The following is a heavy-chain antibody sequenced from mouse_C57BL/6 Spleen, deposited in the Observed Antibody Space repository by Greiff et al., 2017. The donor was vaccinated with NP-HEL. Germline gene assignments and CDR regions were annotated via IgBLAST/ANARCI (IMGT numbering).Heavy chain of an antibody. D-gene: IGHD2-4*01. V-gene: IGHV2-5*01. Sequence: VMLVESGPGLVQPSQSLSITCTVSGFSLTSYGVHWVRQSPGKGLEWLGVIWRGGSTDYNAAFMSRLSITKDNSKSQVFFKMNSLQADDTAIYYCAKRDDYSWYFDVWGTGTTVTVSS. CDR3: AKRDDYSWYFDV. J-gene: IGHJ1*03. CDR2: IWRGGST. CDR1: GFSLTSYG.